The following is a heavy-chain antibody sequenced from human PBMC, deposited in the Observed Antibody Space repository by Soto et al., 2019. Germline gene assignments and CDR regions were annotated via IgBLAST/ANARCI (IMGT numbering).Heavy chain of an antibody. CDR3: AHGASVPCCYYFDY. CDR2: IYWNDDK. Sequence: SGPTLVNPTQTLTLTCTFSGFSLSTSGVAVGWIRRPPGKALEWLALIYWNDDKRYSPSLKSRLTITKDTSKNQVVLTMTNIDPVDTATYYCAHGASVPCCYYFDYWGQGTLVTVSS. J-gene: IGHJ4*02. CDR1: GFSLSTSGVA. V-gene: IGHV2-5*01. D-gene: IGHD1-26*01.